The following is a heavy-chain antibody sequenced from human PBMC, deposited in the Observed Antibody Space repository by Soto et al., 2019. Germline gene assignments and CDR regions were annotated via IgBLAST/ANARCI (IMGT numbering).Heavy chain of an antibody. Sequence: QVQLQQWGAGLLKPSETLSLTCAVYGGAFSGYYWSWIRKPPGQGLEWIGEIHHSGSTNYNPSLKSSVTISVDPSESQVSLKVCSVTAAATAVYYCARYGDFRYYYYMDVWGKGTTVTVSS. CDR2: IHHSGST. CDR3: ARYGDFRYYYYMDV. J-gene: IGHJ6*03. CDR1: GGAFSGYY. V-gene: IGHV4-34*01. D-gene: IGHD7-27*01.